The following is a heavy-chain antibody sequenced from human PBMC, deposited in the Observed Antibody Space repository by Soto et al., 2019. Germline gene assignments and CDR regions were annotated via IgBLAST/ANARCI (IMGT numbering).Heavy chain of an antibody. J-gene: IGHJ4*02. CDR2: IKSKTDGGTT. Sequence: PGVWRRRSCAASRFTFSNAWMSWLRQATGKGLEEVGRIKSKTDGGTTDYAAPVKGRFTISRDDSKNTLYLQMNSLKTEDTAVYYCTTGRAGLSSSSGILDYWGQGTLIAVSS. CDR1: RFTFSNAW. CDR3: TTGRAGLSSSSGILDY. D-gene: IGHD6-6*01. V-gene: IGHV3-15*01.